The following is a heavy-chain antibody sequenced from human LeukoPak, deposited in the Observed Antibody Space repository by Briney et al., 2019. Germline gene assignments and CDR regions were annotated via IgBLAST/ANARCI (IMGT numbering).Heavy chain of an antibody. Sequence: PSETLSLTCTVSGDSTSSSSYYWGWIRQPPGKGLDWIGIIYYSGTTYYNPSLKSRDTISVDTSKNQFSLKLSSVTAADTAVYYCARQVAGGRWYFDLWGRGTLASVSS. J-gene: IGHJ2*01. CDR1: GDSTSSSSYY. CDR3: ARQVAGGRWYFDL. CDR2: IYYSGTT. V-gene: IGHV4-39*01. D-gene: IGHD5-12*01.